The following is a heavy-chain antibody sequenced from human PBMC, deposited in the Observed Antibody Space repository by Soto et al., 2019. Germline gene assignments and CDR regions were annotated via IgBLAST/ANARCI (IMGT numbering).Heavy chain of an antibody. CDR2: ISPYNGDT. J-gene: IGHJ5*02. D-gene: IGHD6-25*01. V-gene: IGHV1-18*01. Sequence: QVLLVQSGNEVKKPGASVMVSCKTSGYTFTSYGVSWVRQAPGQGLEWIGLISPYNGDTLYARKFQGRVTVTADTATDTVYMELRSLTSDDTAVYYCVRDASSGYRGWWDPWGQGTLVTVSS. CDR3: VRDASSGYRGWWDP. CDR1: GYTFTSYG.